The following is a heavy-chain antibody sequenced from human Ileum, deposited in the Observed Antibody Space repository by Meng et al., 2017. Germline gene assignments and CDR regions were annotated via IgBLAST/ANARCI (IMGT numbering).Heavy chain of an antibody. Sequence: GRSLRLSCAASGFTFSTYYMSWVRQAPGKGLEWVANIKQDGSEKYYGDSVKGRFTISRDNAKNSLYLQMNSLRVEDTAVYYCARHFHWFDPWGQGTLVTVSS. CDR2: IKQDGSEK. CDR3: ARHFHWFDP. CDR1: GFTFSTYY. V-gene: IGHV3-7*01. J-gene: IGHJ5*02. D-gene: IGHD2/OR15-2a*01.